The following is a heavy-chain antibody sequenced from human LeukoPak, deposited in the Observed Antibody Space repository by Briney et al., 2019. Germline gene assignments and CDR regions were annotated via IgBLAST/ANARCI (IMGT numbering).Heavy chain of an antibody. Sequence: SETLSLTCTVSGGSISRYYWSWIRQPPGKGLEWIGYIYYSVVTNYNPSLKSRVTISVDMSKNQFSLKLTSVSAADQRVYYRARDSPPNVWGKGITVAVFS. CDR1: GGSISRYY. J-gene: IGHJ6*04. CDR3: ARDSPPNV. V-gene: IGHV4-59*01. CDR2: IYYSVVT.